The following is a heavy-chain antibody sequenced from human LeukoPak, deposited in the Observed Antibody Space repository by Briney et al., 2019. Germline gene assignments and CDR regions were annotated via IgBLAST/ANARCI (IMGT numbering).Heavy chain of an antibody. V-gene: IGHV4-34*01. CDR2: INHSGRT. CDR3: ARALITMVRGVKRGWFDP. D-gene: IGHD3-10*01. J-gene: IGHJ5*02. CDR1: GGSFSGYY. Sequence: TLCLTCAVYGGSFSGYYWSWGRQTPGKGGERSGEINHSGRTNYKPCLTRGDTISVDTSKTQFSLKLSSVTAADTAVYYCARALITMVRGVKRGWFDPWGQGTLVTVSS.